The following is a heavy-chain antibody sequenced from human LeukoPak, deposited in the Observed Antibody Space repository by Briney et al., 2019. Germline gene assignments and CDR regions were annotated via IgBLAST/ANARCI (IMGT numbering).Heavy chain of an antibody. V-gene: IGHV3-66*01. CDR2: IYSDGNT. J-gene: IGHJ5*02. CDR1: GITVNTNY. CDR3: ARDQYFGELLGGVDP. D-gene: IGHD3-10*01. Sequence: PGGSLRLSCAASGITVNTNYMSWVRQAPGKGLEWVSVIYSDGNTYYADSVKGRFTISRDNSKNTLYLQMNSLRAEDSAVYYCARDQYFGELLGGVDPWGQGTLVTVSS.